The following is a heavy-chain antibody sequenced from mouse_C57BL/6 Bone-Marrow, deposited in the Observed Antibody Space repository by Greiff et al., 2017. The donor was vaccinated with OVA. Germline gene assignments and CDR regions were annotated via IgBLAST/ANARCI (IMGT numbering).Heavy chain of an antibody. CDR3: ARGVWDY. CDR1: GFTFSDYG. J-gene: IGHJ4*01. V-gene: IGHV5-17*01. Sequence: EVKLMESGGGLVKPGGSLKLSCAASGFTFSDYGMHWVRQAPEKGLEWVAYISSGSSTIYYADTVKGRFAISRDNAKNTLFLQMTSLRSEDTAMYYCARGVWDYWGQGTSVTVSS. CDR2: ISSGSSTI.